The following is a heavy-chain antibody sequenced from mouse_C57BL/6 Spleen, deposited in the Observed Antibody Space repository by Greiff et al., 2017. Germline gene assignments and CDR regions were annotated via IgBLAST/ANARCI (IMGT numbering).Heavy chain of an antibody. V-gene: IGHV1-15*01. CDR1: GYTFTDYE. CDR3: TSGQLRGYAMDY. J-gene: IGHJ4*01. Sequence: LPQSGAELVRPGASVTLSCKASGYTFTDYEMHWVKQTPVHGLEWIGAIVPETGGTAYNQKVKGKAILTADKSSSTAYMELRSLTSEDSAVYYCTSGQLRGYAMDYWGQGTSVTVSS. D-gene: IGHD3-2*02. CDR2: IVPETGGT.